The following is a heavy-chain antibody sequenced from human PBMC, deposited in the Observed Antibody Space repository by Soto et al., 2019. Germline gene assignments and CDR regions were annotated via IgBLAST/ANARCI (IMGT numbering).Heavy chain of an antibody. CDR1: GDTFSTYT. V-gene: IGHV1-46*03. CDR3: ARNHIVATIISLENYFDY. CDR2: INPSGGST. J-gene: IGHJ4*02. D-gene: IGHD5-12*01. Sequence: ASVKVSCKASGDTFSTYTITWMRQAPGQGLEWMGIINPSGGSTSYAQKFQGRVTMTRDTSTSTVYMELSSLRSEDTAVYYCARNHIVATIISLENYFDYWGQGTQVTVSS.